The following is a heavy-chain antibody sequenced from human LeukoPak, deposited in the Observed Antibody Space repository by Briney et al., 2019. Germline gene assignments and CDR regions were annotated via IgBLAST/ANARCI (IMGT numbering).Heavy chain of an antibody. Sequence: GGSLRLSCAASGFTFTSYEMNWVRQAPGKGLEWVSYITDNGRKIYYADSVKGRFTMSRDNAKNSLYPQMNSLRTEDTAIYYCARDNSGWSLDPWGQGTLVTVSS. CDR3: ARDNSGWSLDP. CDR1: GFTFTSYE. V-gene: IGHV3-48*03. CDR2: ITDNGRKI. D-gene: IGHD6-19*01. J-gene: IGHJ5*02.